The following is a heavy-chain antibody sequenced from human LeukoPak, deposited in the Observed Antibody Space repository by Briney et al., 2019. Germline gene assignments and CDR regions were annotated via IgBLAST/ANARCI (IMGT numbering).Heavy chain of an antibody. J-gene: IGHJ5*01. CDR2: IFTSGST. V-gene: IGHV4-4*07. CDR1: GDSINSYY. D-gene: IGHD3-3*01. Sequence: SETLSLTCTVSGDSINSYYWNWIRQPAGKGLEWIGRIFTSGSTHYNPSLKSRVTISVDLSGNQFYLNVTSVPAADTAVYFCAREIRPIFGAAPSNAGFDSWGKGALVTVSS. CDR3: AREIRPIFGAAPSNAGFDS.